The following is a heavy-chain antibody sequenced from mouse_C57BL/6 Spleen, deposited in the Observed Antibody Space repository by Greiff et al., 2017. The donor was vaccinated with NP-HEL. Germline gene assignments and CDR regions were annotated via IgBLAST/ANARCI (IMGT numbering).Heavy chain of an antibody. Sequence: QVQLQQSGAELVKPGASVKISCKASGYAFSSYWMNWVKQRPGTGLEWIGQIYPGDGDTNYNGKFKGKATLTADKSSSTAYMQLSSLTSEDSAVYFCARGLRRAWFAYWGQGTLVTVSA. V-gene: IGHV1-80*01. CDR1: GYAFSSYW. CDR3: ARGLRRAWFAY. J-gene: IGHJ3*01. CDR2: IYPGDGDT. D-gene: IGHD2-4*01.